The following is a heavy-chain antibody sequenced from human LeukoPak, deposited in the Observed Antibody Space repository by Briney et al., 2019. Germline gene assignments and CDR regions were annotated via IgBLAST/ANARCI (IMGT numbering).Heavy chain of an antibody. J-gene: IGHJ4*02. D-gene: IGHD5-24*01. CDR1: GFTFSSYG. CDR2: IWYDGSNK. CDR3: ASASRDGYNYFDY. V-gene: IGHV3-33*01. Sequence: PGSSLRLSCAASGFTFSSYGMHWVRQAPGKGLEWVAVIWYDGSNKYYADSVKGRFTISRDNSKNTLYLQMNSLRAEDTAVYYCASASRDGYNYFDYWGQGTLVTVSS.